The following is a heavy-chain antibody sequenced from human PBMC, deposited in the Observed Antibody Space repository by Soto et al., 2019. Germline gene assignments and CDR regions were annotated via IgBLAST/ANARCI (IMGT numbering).Heavy chain of an antibody. J-gene: IGHJ5*02. D-gene: IGHD5-12*01. V-gene: IGHV4-39*01. CDR1: VGSIRISSYC. CDR2: IYYSGST. CDR3: ARHRASNWFDP. Sequence: SETLCITCIFCVGSIRISSYCWGWIRQPPGKGLEWIGSIYYSGSTYYNPSLKSRVTISVDTSKNQFSLKLSSVTAAGTAVFYCARHRASNWFDPWGQGTMVTVSS.